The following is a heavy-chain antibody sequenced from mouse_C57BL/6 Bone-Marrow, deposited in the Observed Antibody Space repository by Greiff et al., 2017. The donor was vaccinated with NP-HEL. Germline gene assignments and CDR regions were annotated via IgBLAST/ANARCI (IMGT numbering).Heavy chain of an antibody. Sequence: VQLQQPGAELVKPGASVKLSCKASGYTFTSYWMQWVKQRPGQGLEWIGEIDPSDSYTNYNQKFKGKATLTVDTSSSTAYMQLSSLTSEDSAGYYCAREGFHSTATLFDYWGQGTTLTVSS. D-gene: IGHD1-2*01. V-gene: IGHV1-50*01. CDR1: GYTFTSYW. CDR2: IDPSDSYT. J-gene: IGHJ2*01. CDR3: AREGFHSTATLFDY.